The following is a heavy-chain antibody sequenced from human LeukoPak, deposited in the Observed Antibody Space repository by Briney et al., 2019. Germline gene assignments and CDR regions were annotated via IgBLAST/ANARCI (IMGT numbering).Heavy chain of an antibody. V-gene: IGHV3-66*01. CDR3: ARVLYRVFDY. CDR2: IYSGGST. J-gene: IGHJ4*02. D-gene: IGHD3-16*02. Sequence: GGSLRLSWAASGFTVSSNYMSWVRQAPGKGLEWVSVIYSGGSTYYADSVKGRFTISRDNSKNTLYLQMNSLRAEDTAVYYCARVLYRVFDYWGQGTLVTVSS. CDR1: GFTVSSNY.